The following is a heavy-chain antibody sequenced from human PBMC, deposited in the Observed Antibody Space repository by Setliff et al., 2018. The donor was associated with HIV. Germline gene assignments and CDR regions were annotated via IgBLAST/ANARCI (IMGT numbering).Heavy chain of an antibody. Sequence: SVKVSCKASGGTFSSYAISWVRQAPGQGLEWMGGIIPIFGTVRYAQKFQGRVTITADEFTSRAYMELSSLRSEDTAVYYCARGGRVVPAATGSNAYDIWGQGAKVTVSS. CDR3: ARGGRVVPAATGSNAYDI. CDR1: GGTFSSYA. J-gene: IGHJ3*02. CDR2: IIPIFGTV. V-gene: IGHV1-69*13. D-gene: IGHD2-2*01.